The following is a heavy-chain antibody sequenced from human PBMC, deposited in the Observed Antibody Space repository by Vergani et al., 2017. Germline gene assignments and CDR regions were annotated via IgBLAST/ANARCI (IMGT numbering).Heavy chain of an antibody. V-gene: IGHV4-30-2*02. CDR1: GDAISRDTYS. J-gene: IGHJ5*02. CDR2: VHYSENT. CDR3: ASDTHSGQRADR. D-gene: IGHD6-19*01. Sequence: QLQLQESDSRLVNPSQTLSLTCTLSGDAISRDTYSWNWVRQPPGKPLEWIGSVHYSENTNYNPSLKTRVTISVDTSKNQFSLTLTSVTAADTAVYYCASDTHSGQRADRWGQGILVTVTS.